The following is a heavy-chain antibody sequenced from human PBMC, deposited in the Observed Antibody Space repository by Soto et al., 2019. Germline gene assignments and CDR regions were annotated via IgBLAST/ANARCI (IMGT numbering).Heavy chain of an antibody. J-gene: IGHJ5*01. D-gene: IGHD2-2*01. CDR2: VSGNNGAS. CDR3: VRDQKYFRVNGNWFDS. Sequence: QVQLMQSGTEVKKPGASVTVSCKASGYTSADFGISWVRQAPGQGLEWMGWVSGNNGASNPAPKVQGRITMTLDTSTGVSYMALRSLRSYDTAIYYCVRDQKYFRVNGNWFDSWGQGTLVSVSS. CDR1: GYTSADFG. V-gene: IGHV1-18*04.